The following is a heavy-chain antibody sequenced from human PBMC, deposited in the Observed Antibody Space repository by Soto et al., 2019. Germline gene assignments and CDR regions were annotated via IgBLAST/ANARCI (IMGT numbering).Heavy chain of an antibody. CDR1: GYTFTSYG. J-gene: IGHJ5*02. CDR3: IIRQVTATRIVWFGP. CDR2: INAANGDT. Sequence: QVQLVQSGTEVKKPGASVKVSCKASGYTFTSYGIHWVRQAPGQRLEWMGWINAANGDTKYSPKFQGRVTIHGDTSAGKAYMVRSNRRAEVTAVYYCIIRQVTATRIVWFGPWGQRNLGTVS. D-gene: IGHD6-6*01. V-gene: IGHV1-3*01.